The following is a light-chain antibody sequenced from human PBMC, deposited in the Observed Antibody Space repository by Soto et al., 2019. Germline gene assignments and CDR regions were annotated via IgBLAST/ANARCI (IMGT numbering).Light chain of an antibody. J-gene: IGKJ4*01. Sequence: EIVLTQSPGTLSLSPGERATLSCTASQSVSSYLAWYQQKPGQAPGLLIYDASNRATGIPARFSGSGSATDFTLTISSLEPEDFAVYYCQQRSNWPLTFGGGTKVDIK. CDR1: QSVSSY. CDR3: QQRSNWPLT. V-gene: IGKV3-11*01. CDR2: DAS.